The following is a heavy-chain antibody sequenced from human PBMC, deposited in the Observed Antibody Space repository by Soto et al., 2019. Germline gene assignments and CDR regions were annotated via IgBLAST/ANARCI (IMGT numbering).Heavy chain of an antibody. D-gene: IGHD3-22*01. CDR3: GGGRKVVVGSRAYYGIDV. J-gene: IGHJ6*02. V-gene: IGHV1-69*01. Sequence: QVHLLLQSGAEVKKPGSSVKVSCKASGGTPSNSAISWVRQAPGQGLEWMGGIIPVFGLVKYAQNFQGRVTNTAEESKKTGYMELSSLKPEDTAVYYCGGGRKVVVGSRAYYGIDVWGQGTTVTVPS. CDR2: IIPVFGLV. CDR1: GGTPSNSA.